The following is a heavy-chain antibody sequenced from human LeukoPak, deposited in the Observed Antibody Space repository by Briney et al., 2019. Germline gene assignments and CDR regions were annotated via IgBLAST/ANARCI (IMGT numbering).Heavy chain of an antibody. D-gene: IGHD5-24*01. CDR2: IIPIFGTA. J-gene: IGHJ4*02. CDR1: GGTFSSYA. CDR3: ARGRGDGYNYHFDY. V-gene: IGHV1-69*01. Sequence: SVKVSCTASGGTFSSYAISWVRQAPGQGLEWMGGIIPIFGTANYAQKFQGRVTITADESTSTAYMELSSLRSEDTAVYYCARGRGDGYNYHFDYWGQGTLVTVSS.